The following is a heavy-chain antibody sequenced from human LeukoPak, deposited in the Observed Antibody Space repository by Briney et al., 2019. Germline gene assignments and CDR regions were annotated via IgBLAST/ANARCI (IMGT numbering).Heavy chain of an antibody. Sequence: PGGSLRLSCVASGFTFSSYAMNWVRQAPGKGLEWVSSISSNNHMYYADSVKGRFTISRDNAKNSLSLQMNSLRGEDTAVYYCAREDCSNVRCYEASDAWGQGTLVTVSS. D-gene: IGHD2-2*01. CDR1: GFTFSSYA. J-gene: IGHJ5*02. V-gene: IGHV3-69-1*01. CDR3: AREDCSNVRCYEASDA. CDR2: ISSNNHM.